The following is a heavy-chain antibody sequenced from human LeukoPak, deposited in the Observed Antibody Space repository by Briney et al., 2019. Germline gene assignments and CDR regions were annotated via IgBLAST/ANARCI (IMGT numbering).Heavy chain of an antibody. Sequence: GASVKVSCKASGYMFTRYYLHWVRQAPGQGLEWMGIINPSGGSTSYAQKFQGRVTMTRDTSTSTVYMELSSLRSEDTAVYYCARDWGLRYFDWLSSYYFDYWGQGTLVTVSS. CDR2: INPSGGST. D-gene: IGHD3-9*01. V-gene: IGHV1-46*01. J-gene: IGHJ4*02. CDR3: ARDWGLRYFDWLSSYYFDY. CDR1: GYMFTRYY.